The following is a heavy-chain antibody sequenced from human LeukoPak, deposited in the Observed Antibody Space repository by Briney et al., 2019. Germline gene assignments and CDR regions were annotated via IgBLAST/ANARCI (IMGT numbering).Heavy chain of an antibody. CDR1: GSTFSSCG. D-gene: IGHD6-13*01. CDR3: AKDRLAAAGLFDY. CDR2: IRYDESNE. J-gene: IGHJ4*02. V-gene: IGHV3-30*02. Sequence: GGSLRLSCAASGSTFSSCGMHWVRQAPGKGLEWVAFIRYDESNEYYADSVKGRFTISRDNSKSTLYLQMNSLRAEDTAVYYCAKDRLAAAGLFDYWGQGTLVTVSS.